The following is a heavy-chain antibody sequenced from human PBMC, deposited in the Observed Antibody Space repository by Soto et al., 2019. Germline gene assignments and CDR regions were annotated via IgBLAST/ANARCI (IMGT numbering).Heavy chain of an antibody. J-gene: IGHJ6*02. D-gene: IGHD3-22*01. Sequence: PGGSLRLSCAASGFTFSNAWINWVRQAPGKGLEWVGRVKSKTHGGTTDYAEPVKGRFAISRDDSNNMVYLQMNSLRAEDTAVYYCAKDSKYYYDSSGYYYVHYYYGMDVWRQGTTVTVSS. CDR2: VKSKTHGGTT. CDR3: AKDSKYYYDSSGYYYVHYYYGMDV. V-gene: IGHV3-15*07. CDR1: GFTFSNAW.